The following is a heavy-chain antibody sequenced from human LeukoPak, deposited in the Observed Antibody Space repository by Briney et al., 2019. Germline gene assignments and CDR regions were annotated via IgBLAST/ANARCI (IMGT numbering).Heavy chain of an antibody. J-gene: IGHJ4*02. V-gene: IGHV1-69*01. CDR2: IIPIFGTA. CDR1: GGTFSSYA. CDR3: ARGGENEYSSPPWEYYFDY. D-gene: IGHD6-6*01. Sequence: SVKVSCKASGGTFSSYAISWVRQAPGQGLEWRGGIIPIFGTANYAQKLQGRVTITADESTSTAYMELSSLRSEDTAVYYCARGGENEYSSPPWEYYFDYWGQGTLVTVSS.